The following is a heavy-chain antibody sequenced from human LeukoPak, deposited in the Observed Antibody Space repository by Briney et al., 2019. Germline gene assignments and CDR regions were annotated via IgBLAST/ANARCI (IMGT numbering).Heavy chain of an antibody. D-gene: IGHD5-24*01. CDR2: IIPIFGTA. CDR1: GGTFSSYA. Sequence: ASVKVSCKASGGTFSSYAISWVRQAPGQGLEWMGGIIPIFGTANYAQKFQGRVTITAGESTSTAYMELSSLRSEDTAVYYCARPMATQNGDAFDIWGQGTMVTVSS. J-gene: IGHJ3*02. V-gene: IGHV1-69*13. CDR3: ARPMATQNGDAFDI.